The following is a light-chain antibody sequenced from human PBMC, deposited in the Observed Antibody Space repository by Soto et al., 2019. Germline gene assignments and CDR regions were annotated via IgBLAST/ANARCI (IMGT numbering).Light chain of an antibody. CDR3: SSYTSSNKSV. V-gene: IGLV2-14*01. CDR1: SSDVGAYNY. Sequence: QSVLTQPASVSGSPGQSITISCTGTSSDVGAYNYVSWYQQHPGKAPKLMIYEVSNRPSGVSHRFSGSKSDNTASLTISGLQTDDEADYYCSSYTSSNKSVFGTGTKVTVL. J-gene: IGLJ1*01. CDR2: EVS.